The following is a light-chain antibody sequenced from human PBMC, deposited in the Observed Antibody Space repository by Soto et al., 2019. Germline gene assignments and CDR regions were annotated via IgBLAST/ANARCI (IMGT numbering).Light chain of an antibody. V-gene: IGKV3-20*01. Sequence: EVVLTQSPGTLSLSPGERASLSCRASQSISSNNLAWYQQKPGQSPRLLIYGASRMATGIPDRFRGSGSGTDFTLTISTLEPEDFAVYYCQQYGTSQGAFGGGTKVYIK. CDR2: GAS. CDR3: QQYGTSQGA. J-gene: IGKJ4*01. CDR1: QSISSNN.